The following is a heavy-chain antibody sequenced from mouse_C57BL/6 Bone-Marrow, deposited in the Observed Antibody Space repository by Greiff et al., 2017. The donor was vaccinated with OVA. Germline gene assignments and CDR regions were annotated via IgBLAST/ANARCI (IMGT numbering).Heavy chain of an antibody. CDR2: ISNGGGST. V-gene: IGHV5-12*01. D-gene: IGHD1-1*01. Sequence: EVMLVESGGGLVQPGGSLKLSCAASGFTFSDYYMYWVRQTPEKRLEWVAYISNGGGSTYYQDTVKGRFTISRDNAKNTLYLQMSRLKSEDTAMYYCARQRITTVVARYFDVWGTGTTVTVSS. CDR3: ARQRITTVVARYFDV. CDR1: GFTFSDYY. J-gene: IGHJ1*03.